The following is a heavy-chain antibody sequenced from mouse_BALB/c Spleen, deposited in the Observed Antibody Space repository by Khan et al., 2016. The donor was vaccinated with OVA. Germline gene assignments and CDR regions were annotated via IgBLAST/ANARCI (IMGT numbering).Heavy chain of an antibody. Sequence: QVQLQQPGAELVRPGASVKLSCTASGYSFTSYWMNWVKQRPGPGLEWIGMIHPSASVTRLTQKFRDKPTLTVDTSSSPASMQLSSPTPAASAVSDCARSRENGDPNYFDCWGQGTTLTVSS. J-gene: IGHJ2*01. CDR2: IHPSASVT. D-gene: IGHD2-13*01. CDR3: ARSRENGDPNYFDC. V-gene: IGHV1S82*01. CDR1: GYSFTSYW.